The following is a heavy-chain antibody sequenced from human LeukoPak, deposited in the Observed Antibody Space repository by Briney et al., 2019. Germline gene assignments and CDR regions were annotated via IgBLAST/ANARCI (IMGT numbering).Heavy chain of an antibody. CDR3: ASFQSSNYQPLRG. J-gene: IGHJ4*02. CDR2: TSGSGAST. V-gene: IGHV3-23*01. Sequence: GGSLRLSCVASGFTFGSYAMSWVRQAPGKGLEWVSTTSGSGASTYYADSVKGRFTISRDNSKNTLYLQMNSLRVEDTAIYYCASFQSSNYQPLRGWGQGTLVTVSS. D-gene: IGHD4-11*01. CDR1: GFTFGSYA.